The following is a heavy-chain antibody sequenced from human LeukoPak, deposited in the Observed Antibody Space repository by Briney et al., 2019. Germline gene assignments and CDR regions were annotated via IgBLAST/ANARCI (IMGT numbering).Heavy chain of an antibody. CDR2: TIPIFGAK. CDR1: GGTFTTFG. CDR3: ASYSNWGDFDS. D-gene: IGHD7-27*01. Sequence: SVKVSCKASGGTFTTFGITWVRQAPGQGLEWMGGTIPIFGAKHYAQKFRGRVTFTADNSTTTTFMELSSLRSEDTALYFCASYSNWGDFDSWGQGTLVTVSS. J-gene: IGHJ4*02. V-gene: IGHV1-69*06.